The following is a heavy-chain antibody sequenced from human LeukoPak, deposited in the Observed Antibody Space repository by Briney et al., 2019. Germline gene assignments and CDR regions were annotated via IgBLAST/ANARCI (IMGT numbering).Heavy chain of an antibody. Sequence: SETLSLTCTVSGYSISSGYYWGWIRQPPGKGLEWIGSIYHSGSTYYNPSLKSRVTISVDTSKNQFSLKLSSVTAADTAVYYCARDHGLSLGFDPWGQGTLVTVSS. CDR2: IYHSGST. D-gene: IGHD2/OR15-2a*01. V-gene: IGHV4-38-2*02. J-gene: IGHJ5*02. CDR3: ARDHGLSLGFDP. CDR1: GYSISSGYY.